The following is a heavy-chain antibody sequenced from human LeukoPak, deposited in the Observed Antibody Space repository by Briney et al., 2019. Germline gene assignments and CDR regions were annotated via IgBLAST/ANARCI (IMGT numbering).Heavy chain of an antibody. CDR1: GFTFSSYG. Sequence: GGSLRLSCAASGFTFSSYGMHWVRQAPGKGLEWVAFIRYDGSNNYYADSVKGRFTISRDNSKNTLYLQMNSLRAEDTAVYYCAKSMVSLYGMAVWGQGTTVTVS. J-gene: IGHJ6*02. CDR2: IRYDGSNN. CDR3: AKSMVSLYGMAV. V-gene: IGHV3-30*02. D-gene: IGHD5-18*01.